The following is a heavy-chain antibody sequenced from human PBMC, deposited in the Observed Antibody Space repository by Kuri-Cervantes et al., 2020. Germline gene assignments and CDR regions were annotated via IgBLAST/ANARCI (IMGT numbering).Heavy chain of an antibody. J-gene: IGHJ4*02. CDR2: ISSSSSYI. V-gene: IGHV3-21*01. CDR3: ARDANDILNDY. CDR1: GFTFSGYS. D-gene: IGHD3-9*01. Sequence: GGSLRLSCAASGFTFSGYSMNWVRQAPGKGLEWVSSISSSSSYIYYADSVKGRFTISRDNAKNSLYLQMNSLRAEDTAVYYCARDANDILNDYWGQGTLVTVSS.